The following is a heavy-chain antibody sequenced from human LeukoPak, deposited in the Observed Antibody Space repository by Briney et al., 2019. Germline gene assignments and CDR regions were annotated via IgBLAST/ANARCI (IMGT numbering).Heavy chain of an antibody. D-gene: IGHD2-15*01. J-gene: IGHJ4*02. V-gene: IGHV1-69*13. Sequence: SVKVSCKASGGTFSSYANSWVRQAPGQGLEWMGGIIPIFGTANYAQKFQGRVTITADESTSTAYMELSSLRSEDTAVYYCARKGVVAASYFDYWGQGTLVTVSS. CDR1: GGTFSSYA. CDR3: ARKGVVAASYFDY. CDR2: IIPIFGTA.